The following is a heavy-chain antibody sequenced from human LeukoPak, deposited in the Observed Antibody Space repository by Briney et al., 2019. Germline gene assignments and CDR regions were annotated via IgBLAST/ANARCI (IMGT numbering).Heavy chain of an antibody. V-gene: IGHV1-2*02. CDR3: ARDPLVGTTTEFDY. Sequence: ASVKASCKPSGYMYIAYAIHWVRQAPGQGREWMGWINPNSGGTNYAQKSQGRVIMTRDTSTRTVYMELSRLTSDDTAVYYCARDPLVGTTTEFDYWGQGTLVTVSS. D-gene: IGHD1-26*01. CDR1: GYMYIAYA. CDR2: INPNSGGT. J-gene: IGHJ4*02.